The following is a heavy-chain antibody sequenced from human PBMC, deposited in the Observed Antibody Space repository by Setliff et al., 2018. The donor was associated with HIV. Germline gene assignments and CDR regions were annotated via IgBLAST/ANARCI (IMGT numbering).Heavy chain of an antibody. D-gene: IGHD2-21*02. CDR3: AKDQNIVVVTAIFHAFDI. Sequence: PVGSLRLSCAASGFTFSSYAMNWVRQAPGKGLEWVSTISGSGSSTYYADSVKGRFTISRDSSKNTLYLQMNSLRAEDTAVYYCAKDQNIVVVTAIFHAFDIWGQGTMVTVSS. CDR2: ISGSGSST. CDR1: GFTFSSYA. J-gene: IGHJ3*02. V-gene: IGHV3-23*01.